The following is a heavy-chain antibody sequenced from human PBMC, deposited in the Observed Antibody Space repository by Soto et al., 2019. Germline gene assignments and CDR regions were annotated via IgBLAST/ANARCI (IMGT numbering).Heavy chain of an antibody. V-gene: IGHV3-74*01. J-gene: IGHJ6*03. Sequence: EVQLVESGGGLVQPGGSLRLTCAASGFTFSAHWMDWVRQAPGKGLVWVSRIADDGSDTAYADSVKGRFTLSRDNAKNTLYLQMNSLRAEDAGVYYCVRETRGFRGDDSEPHQYYDMDVWGKGTTVSVSS. CDR2: IADDGSDT. D-gene: IGHD5-12*01. CDR1: GFTFSAHW. CDR3: VRETRGFRGDDSEPHQYYDMDV.